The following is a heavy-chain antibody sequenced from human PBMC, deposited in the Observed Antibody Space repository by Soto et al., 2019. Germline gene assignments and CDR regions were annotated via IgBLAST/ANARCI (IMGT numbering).Heavy chain of an antibody. CDR3: ARGPRNAFDI. V-gene: IGHV4-34*01. CDR2: INHSGST. CDR1: GGSFSGYY. J-gene: IGHJ3*02. Sequence: SETLSLTCAVYGGSFSGYYWSWIRQPPGKGLEWIGEINHSGSTNYNPSLKSRVTISVDTSKNQFSLKLSSVTAADTAVYYCARGPRNAFDIWGQGTMVTVSS.